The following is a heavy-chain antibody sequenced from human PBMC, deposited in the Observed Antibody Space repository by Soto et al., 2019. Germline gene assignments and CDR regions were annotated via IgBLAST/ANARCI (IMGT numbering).Heavy chain of an antibody. CDR3: AKSEVYRDAFDI. D-gene: IGHD2-2*01. J-gene: IGHJ3*02. CDR1: GFTFSSYG. V-gene: IGHV3-33*06. Sequence: GGSLRLSCAASGFTFSSYGMHWVRQAPGKGLEWVAVIWYDGSNKYYADSVKGRFTISRDNSKNTLYLQMNSLRAEDTAVYYCAKSEVYRDAFDIWGQGTMVTVSS. CDR2: IWYDGSNK.